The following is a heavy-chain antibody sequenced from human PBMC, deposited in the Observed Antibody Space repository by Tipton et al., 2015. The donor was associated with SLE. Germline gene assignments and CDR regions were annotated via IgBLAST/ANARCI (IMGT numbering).Heavy chain of an antibody. CDR1: GYSISSDYY. Sequence: LRLSCAVSGYSISSDYYWGWIRQPPGKGLEWIGSVYHSGSSYYNPSLAGRVSFSVDTSKNQFSLNLRSVTAADTAVYYCATSRGNWFDPWGQGTLVTVSS. CDR2: VYHSGSS. J-gene: IGHJ5*02. D-gene: IGHD3-10*01. CDR3: ATSRGNWFDP. V-gene: IGHV4-38-2*01.